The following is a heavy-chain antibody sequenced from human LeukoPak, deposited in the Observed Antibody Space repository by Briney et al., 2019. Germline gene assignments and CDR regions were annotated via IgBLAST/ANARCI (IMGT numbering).Heavy chain of an antibody. J-gene: IGHJ4*02. CDR2: IYHSGST. Sequence: PSETLSLTCTVSGGSISSYYWSWIRQPPGKGLEWIGYIYHSGSTYYNPSLKSRVTISVDRSKNQFSLKLSSVTAADTAVYYCTRDRGDGLFDYWGQGTLVTVSS. CDR1: GGSISSYY. CDR3: TRDRGDGLFDY. V-gene: IGHV4-59*12. D-gene: IGHD5-24*01.